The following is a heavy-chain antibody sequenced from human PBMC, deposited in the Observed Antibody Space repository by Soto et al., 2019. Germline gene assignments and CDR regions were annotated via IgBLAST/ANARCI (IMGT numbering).Heavy chain of an antibody. CDR1: GGSVSSGDYF. J-gene: IGHJ6*02. D-gene: IGHD3-10*01. V-gene: IGHV4-61*08. CDR3: ARSPNYYYYGFDV. Sequence: SETLSLTCTVSGGSVSSGDYFWSWLRQSPGKRLEWIAYIYYSGSANYNPSLKSRATISVDTSKSQVSLTLTSMTAADAALYYCARSPNYYYYGFDVWGQGTAVTVSS. CDR2: IYYSGSA.